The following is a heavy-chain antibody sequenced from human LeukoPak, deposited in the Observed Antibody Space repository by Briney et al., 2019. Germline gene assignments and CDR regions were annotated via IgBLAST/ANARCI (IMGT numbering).Heavy chain of an antibody. D-gene: IGHD6-13*01. CDR2: IYSSGST. V-gene: IGHV4-61*02. CDR3: ARGNSSSWPLDY. Sequence: PSETLSLTCSVSGDSINRNIYYWSWIRQPAGKGLEWIGRIYSSGSTNYNPSLKSRLTMSVDTPKNQFSLKLSSVTAADTAIYYCARGNSSSWPLDYWGQGTLVTVSS. J-gene: IGHJ4*02. CDR1: GDSINRNIYY.